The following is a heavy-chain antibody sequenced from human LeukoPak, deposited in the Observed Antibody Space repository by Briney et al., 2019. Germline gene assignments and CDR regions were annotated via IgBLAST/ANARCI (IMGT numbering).Heavy chain of an antibody. J-gene: IGHJ3*02. CDR3: TREALPRGYSSGWYPTDAFDI. Sequence: GGPLRLSCTASGFTFGDYAMSWFRQAPGKGLEWVGFIRSKAYGGTTEYAASVKGRFTISRDDSKSIAYLQMNSLKTEDTAVYYCTREALPRGYSSGWYPTDAFDIWGQGTMVTVSS. V-gene: IGHV3-49*03. D-gene: IGHD6-19*01. CDR2: IRSKAYGGTT. CDR1: GFTFGDYA.